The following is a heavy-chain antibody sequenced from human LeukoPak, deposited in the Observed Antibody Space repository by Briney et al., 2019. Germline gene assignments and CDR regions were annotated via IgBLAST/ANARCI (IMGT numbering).Heavy chain of an antibody. J-gene: IGHJ4*02. Sequence: SETLSLTCTVSGGSISSYYWSWIRQPPGKGLEWIGYIYTSGTANYSPSLKSRVTMSVDTSKNQFSLKLSSVTAADTAVYYCAGSVPAPKEFAYWGQGTLVTVSS. D-gene: IGHD1-1*01. V-gene: IGHV4-4*09. CDR1: GGSISSYY. CDR3: AGSVPAPKEFAY. CDR2: IYTSGTA.